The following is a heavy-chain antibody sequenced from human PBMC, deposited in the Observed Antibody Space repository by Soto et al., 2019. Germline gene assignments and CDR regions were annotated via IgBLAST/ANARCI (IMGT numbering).Heavy chain of an antibody. CDR1: GFTFGDYA. D-gene: IGHD3-3*01. J-gene: IGHJ4*02. Sequence: PGGSLRLSCTASGFTFGDYAMSWVRQAPGKGLEGVGFIRRKTNGGTTEYAASVNGRFSISRDDSESIAYLQMNSLKTEDTAVYYCTTVRDFLSDYNGGSVDYWGQGTLVTVSS. CDR2: IRRKTNGGTT. V-gene: IGHV3-49*04. CDR3: TTVRDFLSDYNGGSVDY.